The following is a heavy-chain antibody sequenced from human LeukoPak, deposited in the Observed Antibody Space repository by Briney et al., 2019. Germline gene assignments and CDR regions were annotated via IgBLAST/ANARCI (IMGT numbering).Heavy chain of an antibody. CDR1: GGSFSGGNYY. V-gene: IGHV4-39*01. J-gene: IGHJ4*02. CDR2: IFYSGTT. Sequence: KPSETLSLNCTVSGGSFSGGNYYWGWIRQPPGKGLEWIGSIFYSGTTHFNPSLKSRVTISVDTSKNQFSLRLSSVTAADTAVYYCARSTTVVTPVHWGQGTLVTVSS. D-gene: IGHD4-23*01. CDR3: ARSTTVVTPVH.